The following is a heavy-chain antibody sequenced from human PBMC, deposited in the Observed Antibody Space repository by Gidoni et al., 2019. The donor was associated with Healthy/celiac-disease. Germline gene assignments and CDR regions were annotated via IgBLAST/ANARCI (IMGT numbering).Heavy chain of an antibody. CDR2: INPSGGST. CDR3: ASSKRGVSILYYGMDV. D-gene: IGHD3-9*01. Sequence: QVQLVQSGAEVKKPGASVKVSCKASGYTFTSYYMHWVRQAPGQGLEWMGIINPSGGSTSYAQKFQGRVTMTRDTSTSTVYMELSSLRSEDTAVYYCASSKRGVSILYYGMDVWGQGTTVTVSS. V-gene: IGHV1-46*01. J-gene: IGHJ6*02. CDR1: GYTFTSYY.